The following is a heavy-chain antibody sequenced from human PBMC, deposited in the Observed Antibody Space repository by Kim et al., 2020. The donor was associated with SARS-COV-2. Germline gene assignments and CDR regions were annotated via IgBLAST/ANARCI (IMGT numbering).Heavy chain of an antibody. J-gene: IGHJ4*02. CDR1: GGSISSGGYY. CDR3: AREVLGATKFDY. CDR2: IYYSGST. Sequence: SETLSLTCTVSGGSISSGGYYWSWIRQHPGKGLEWIGYIYYSGSTYHNPSLKSRVTISVDTSKNQFSLKLSSVTAADTAVYYCAREVLGATKFDYWGQGTLVTVSS. D-gene: IGHD5-12*01. V-gene: IGHV4-31*03.